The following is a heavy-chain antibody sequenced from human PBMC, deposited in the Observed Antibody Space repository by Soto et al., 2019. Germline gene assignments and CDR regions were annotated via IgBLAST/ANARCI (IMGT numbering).Heavy chain of an antibody. J-gene: IGHJ4*02. Sequence: PGGSLRLSCAASGFTFSGFWMNWVRQAPGKGLEWVANIKQDGDEKNYVDSVKGRFIISRDNAKTSLDLQMNSLRAEDTAVYYCVRARVEHTSSWFFDYWGQGPPVTVSS. V-gene: IGHV3-7*03. D-gene: IGHD6-13*01. CDR2: IKQDGDEK. CDR3: VRARVEHTSSWFFDY. CDR1: GFTFSGFW.